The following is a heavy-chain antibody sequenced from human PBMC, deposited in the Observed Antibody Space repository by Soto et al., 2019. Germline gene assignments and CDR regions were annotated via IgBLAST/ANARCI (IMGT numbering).Heavy chain of an antibody. CDR3: ARRYGYSFDY. J-gene: IGHJ4*02. V-gene: IGHV4-59*12. CDR2: IYYSGST. Sequence: QVQLQESGPGLVKPSETLSLTCTVSGGSISSYYWSWIRQPPGKGLEWIGYIYYSGSTNYNPSLKRPVTISVNTSKNQFSLKLCSATAADTSLYYCARRYGYSFDYWGQGTLVTVSS. D-gene: IGHD1-1*01. CDR1: GGSISSYY.